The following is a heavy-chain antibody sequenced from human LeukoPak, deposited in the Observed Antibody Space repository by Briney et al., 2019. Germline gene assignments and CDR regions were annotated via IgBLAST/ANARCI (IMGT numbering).Heavy chain of an antibody. V-gene: IGHV4-59*01. Sequence: SETLSLTCTVSGGSISSYYWSWIRQPPGKGLEWIGYIYYSGSTNYNPSLKSRVTISVDTSKNQFSLKLSSVTAADTAVYYCASAYYYDSSGATKYLQHWGQGTLVTVSS. CDR3: ASAYYYDSSGATKYLQH. D-gene: IGHD3-22*01. CDR2: IYYSGST. CDR1: GGSISSYY. J-gene: IGHJ1*01.